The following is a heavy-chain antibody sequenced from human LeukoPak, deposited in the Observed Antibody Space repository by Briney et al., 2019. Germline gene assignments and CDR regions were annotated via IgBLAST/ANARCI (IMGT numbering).Heavy chain of an antibody. Sequence: SETLSLTCTVSGGSISSSSYYWGWIRQPPGKGLEWIGSIYYSGSTYYNPSLKSRVTLSVDTSKNQFSLKLSSVTAADTAVYYCASVFGVVIYHYYYMDVWGKGTTVTVSS. CDR1: GGSISSSSYY. D-gene: IGHD3-3*01. J-gene: IGHJ6*03. V-gene: IGHV4-39*01. CDR2: IYYSGST. CDR3: ASVFGVVIYHYYYMDV.